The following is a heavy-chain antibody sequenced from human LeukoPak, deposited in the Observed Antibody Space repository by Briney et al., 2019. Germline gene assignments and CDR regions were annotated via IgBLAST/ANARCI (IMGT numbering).Heavy chain of an antibody. CDR3: ARAIPASNDYYDSSGYPSLPDY. CDR2: ISSSGSTI. J-gene: IGHJ4*02. V-gene: IGHV3-11*04. D-gene: IGHD3-22*01. Sequence: GGSLRLSCAASAFTFSDYYMSWIRQAPGKGLEWVSYISSSGSTIYYADSVKGPFTISRDNAKNSLYLQMNGLRAEDTAVYYCARAIPASNDYYDSSGYPSLPDYWGQGTLVTVSS. CDR1: AFTFSDYY.